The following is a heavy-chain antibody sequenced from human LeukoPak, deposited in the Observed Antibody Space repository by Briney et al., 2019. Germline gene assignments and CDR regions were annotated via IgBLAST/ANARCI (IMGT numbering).Heavy chain of an antibody. V-gene: IGHV3-48*02. CDR2: ISSTSGTI. Sequence: GGSLRLSCAASGFIFRSHTMNWVCHGPGKGLEWVSYISSTSGTIYYADSVKGRFTISRDNAKNSLYLQMNSLRDEDTAVYYCARDYYGMDVWGQGTTVTVSS. CDR3: ARDYYGMDV. CDR1: GFIFRSHT. J-gene: IGHJ6*02.